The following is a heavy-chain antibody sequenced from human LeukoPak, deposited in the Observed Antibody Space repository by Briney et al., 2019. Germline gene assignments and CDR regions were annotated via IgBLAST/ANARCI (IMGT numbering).Heavy chain of an antibody. J-gene: IGHJ5*02. CDR3: ARGTYGSGSYYKDWFDP. CDR2: IYYSGST. D-gene: IGHD3-10*01. V-gene: IGHV4-31*03. Sequence: SETLSLTCTVSGGSISSGGYYWSWIRQHPGKGLEWIGYIYYSGSTYYNPSLKSRVTISVDTSKNQFSLKLSSVTVADTAVYYCARGTYGSGSYYKDWFDPWGQGTLVTVSS. CDR1: GGSISSGGYY.